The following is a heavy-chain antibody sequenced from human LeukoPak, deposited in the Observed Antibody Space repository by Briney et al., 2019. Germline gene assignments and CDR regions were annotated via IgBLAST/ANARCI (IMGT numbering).Heavy chain of an antibody. CDR1: GFTFSSYW. CDR3: ARGDGYCSSTSCPWVEIDY. V-gene: IGHV3-7*04. Sequence: GGSLRLPCAASGFTFSSYWMYWVRQAPGKGLEWVASIKQDESEKYYGDSVKGRFAVSRDNAKNSLFLQMNSLRAEDTAVYYCARGDGYCSSTSCPWVEIDYWGQGTLVTVSS. D-gene: IGHD2-2*01. J-gene: IGHJ4*02. CDR2: IKQDESEK.